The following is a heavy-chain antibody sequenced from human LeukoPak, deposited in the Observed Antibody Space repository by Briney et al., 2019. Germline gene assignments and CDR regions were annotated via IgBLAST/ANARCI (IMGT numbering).Heavy chain of an antibody. Sequence: GRSLRLSCAASGCTFNNYGMHGGRQAPAKGLEWVALRSYDGSYKYYTESVKGRFTISRYNSKNTLYLQMNSLRAEDTALYYCAKLSSGELLLVWFDYWGQGTLVTVSS. CDR3: AKLSSGELLLVWFDY. CDR2: RSYDGSYK. CDR1: GCTFNNYG. V-gene: IGHV3-30*18. J-gene: IGHJ4*02. D-gene: IGHD1-26*01.